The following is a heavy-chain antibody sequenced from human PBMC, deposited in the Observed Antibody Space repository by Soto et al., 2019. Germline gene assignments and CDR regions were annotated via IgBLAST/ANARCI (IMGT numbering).Heavy chain of an antibody. D-gene: IGHD3-22*01. J-gene: IGHJ4*02. Sequence: SVKVSCKASGGTFSSYTISWVRQAPGQGLEWMGRIIPILGIANYAQKFQGRVTITADKSTSTAYMELSSLRSEDTAVYYCAVHYTYYYDSSGYYYFDYWGQGTLVTVSS. CDR3: AVHYTYYYDSSGYYYFDY. V-gene: IGHV1-69*02. CDR1: GGTFSSYT. CDR2: IIPILGIA.